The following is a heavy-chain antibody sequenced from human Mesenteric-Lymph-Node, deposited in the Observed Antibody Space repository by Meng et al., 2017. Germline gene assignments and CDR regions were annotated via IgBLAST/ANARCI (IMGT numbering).Heavy chain of an antibody. V-gene: IGHV4-34*02. CDR3: ARGGATPMIIKY. CDR1: GGSLSGYY. J-gene: IGHJ4*02. D-gene: IGHD3-10*01. CDR2: VYHNGVT. Sequence: QVQLKQWGAEVLKPSETLSLTCAVYGGSLSGYYWSWIRQPRGKGLEWMGEVYHNGVTKYSPSLRSRVVISIDTSKNQFSLNLRSVSAADTAMYYCARGGATPMIIKYWGPGTLVTVSS.